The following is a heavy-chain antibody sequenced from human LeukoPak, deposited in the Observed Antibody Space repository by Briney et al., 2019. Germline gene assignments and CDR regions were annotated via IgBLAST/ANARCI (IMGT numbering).Heavy chain of an antibody. Sequence: SVKVSCKASGGTSSSYAISWVRQAPGQGLEWMGRIIPIFGTANYAQKFQGRVTITTDESTSTAYMELSSLRSEDTAVYYCARNERLTPYDAFDIWGQGTMVTVSS. CDR2: IIPIFGTA. V-gene: IGHV1-69*05. CDR3: ARNERLTPYDAFDI. CDR1: GGTSSSYA. D-gene: IGHD1-1*01. J-gene: IGHJ3*02.